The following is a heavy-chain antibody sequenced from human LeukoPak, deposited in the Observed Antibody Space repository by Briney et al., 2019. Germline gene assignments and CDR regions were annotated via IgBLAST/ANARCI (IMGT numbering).Heavy chain of an antibody. V-gene: IGHV3-15*05. J-gene: IGHJ4*02. CDR3: TTDYFGSGNF. Sequence: GGSLRLSCAVSGITFSNAWMSWVRQAPGKGLEWVGRIKSKTDGATPDYAAPVKGRFTISRDDSKNTVHLQMNSLKTEDTAVYYCTTDYFGSGNFWGQGTLVTASS. CDR2: IKSKTDGATP. D-gene: IGHD3-10*01. CDR1: GITFSNAW.